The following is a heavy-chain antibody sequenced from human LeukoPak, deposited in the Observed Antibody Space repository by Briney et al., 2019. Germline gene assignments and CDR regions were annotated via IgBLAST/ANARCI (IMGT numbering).Heavy chain of an antibody. CDR1: GGSISSYY. CDR2: IYYRGST. D-gene: IGHD6-19*01. J-gene: IGHJ4*02. Sequence: PSETLSLTCTVSGGSISSYYWSWIRQPPGKGLEWIGYIYYRGSTNYNPPLKSRLTISVDTSKNQFSLKLSSVTAADTAVYYCARVSSGWYEFDYWGQGALVTVSS. CDR3: ARVSSGWYEFDY. V-gene: IGHV4-59*01.